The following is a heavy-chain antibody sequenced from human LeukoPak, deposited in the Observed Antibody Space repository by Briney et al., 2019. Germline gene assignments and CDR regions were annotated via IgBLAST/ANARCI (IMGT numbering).Heavy chain of an antibody. CDR3: VKGYSSSWSGYFDS. J-gene: IGHJ4*02. Sequence: GGSLTLSCEASGFIFDDYAMYWVRQSPAKGLEWVSGITWDGYKIDYVDPVKGRFTISRDNARNSLFLQMNRVRVEDTAFYYCVKGYSSSWSGYFDSWGQGTLVTVAS. D-gene: IGHD5-18*01. CDR2: ITWDGYKI. CDR1: GFIFDDYA. V-gene: IGHV3-9*01.